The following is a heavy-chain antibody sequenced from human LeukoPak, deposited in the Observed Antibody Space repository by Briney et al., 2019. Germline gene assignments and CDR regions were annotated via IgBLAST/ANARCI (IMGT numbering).Heavy chain of an antibody. D-gene: IGHD3-10*01. V-gene: IGHV3-7*01. CDR1: GFTFSGSR. CDR3: ARAGVGVTILDY. Sequence: QRGGSLRLSCAASGFTFSGSRMTWVRQPPGKGPELVAHINPDGNEQFYMDPVKGRFSITRDNAANSVYLQMNSLRVEDTALYYCARAGVGVTILDYWGQGTLVTVSS. J-gene: IGHJ4*02. CDR2: INPDGNEQ.